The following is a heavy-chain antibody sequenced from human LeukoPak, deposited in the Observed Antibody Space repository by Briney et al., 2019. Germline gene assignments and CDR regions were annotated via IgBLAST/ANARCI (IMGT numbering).Heavy chain of an antibody. V-gene: IGHV3-30*18. Sequence: PGGSLRLSCAASGFTFSSYGMHWVRQAPGKGLEGVAVISYDGSYNYYVDSVKGRFTISRDNSKNTLYLQMNSLRAEDTAVYYCAKDLRQSYVGTFDIWGQGTMVTVSS. CDR3: AKDLRQSYVGTFDI. J-gene: IGHJ3*02. CDR2: ISYDGSYN. D-gene: IGHD1-26*01. CDR1: GFTFSSYG.